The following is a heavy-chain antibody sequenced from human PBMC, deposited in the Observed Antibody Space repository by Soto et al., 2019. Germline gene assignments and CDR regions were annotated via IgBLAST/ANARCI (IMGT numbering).Heavy chain of an antibody. Sequence: GASVKVSCKVSGYTLTELSMHWVRQAPGKGLEWMGGFDPEDGETIYAQKFQGRVTMTEDTSTDTAYMELSSLRSEDTAVYYCATTSGSAATVLKAFDIWGQGTMVTVSS. CDR3: ATTSGSAATVLKAFDI. V-gene: IGHV1-24*01. CDR1: GYTLTELS. J-gene: IGHJ3*02. D-gene: IGHD2-2*01. CDR2: FDPEDGET.